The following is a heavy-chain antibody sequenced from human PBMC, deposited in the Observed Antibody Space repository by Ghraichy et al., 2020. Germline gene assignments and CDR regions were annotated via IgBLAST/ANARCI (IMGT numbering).Heavy chain of an antibody. CDR1: GFTFSSYS. CDR2: ISSSSSYI. CDR3: ARGFRYSSSWHSLEAFDI. D-gene: IGHD6-13*01. J-gene: IGHJ3*02. V-gene: IGHV3-21*01. Sequence: GGSLRLSCAASGFTFSSYSMNWVRQAPGKGLEWVSSISSSSSYIYYADSVKGRFTISRDNAKNSLYLQMNSLRAEDTAVYYCARGFRYSSSWHSLEAFDIWGQGTMVIVSS.